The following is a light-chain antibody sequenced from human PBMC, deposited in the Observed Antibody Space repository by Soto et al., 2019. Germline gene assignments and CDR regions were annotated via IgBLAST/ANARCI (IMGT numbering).Light chain of an antibody. J-gene: IGLJ1*01. Sequence: QSALTQPASVSGSPGQSITISCTGTSSDVGGYNYVSWYQQHPGKAPNLMIYEVSNRPSGVSNRFSGSKSGNTASLTISGLQAEHEADSYCSSYTSSSIDYVFGTGTKVTVL. V-gene: IGLV2-14*01. CDR2: EVS. CDR3: SSYTSSSIDYV. CDR1: SSDVGGYNY.